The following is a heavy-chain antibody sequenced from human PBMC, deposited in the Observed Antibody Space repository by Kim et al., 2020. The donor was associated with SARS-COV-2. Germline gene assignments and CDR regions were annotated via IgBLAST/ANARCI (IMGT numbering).Heavy chain of an antibody. CDR2: IRSKPNNYAT. D-gene: IGHD4-17*01. CDR3: SRHSGKHGDRGFDN. V-gene: IGHV3-73*01. J-gene: IGHJ4*01. CDR1: GFTFSASA. Sequence: LSLTCAASGFTFSASAMHWVRQASGKGLGWVGRIRSKPNNYATSYAASVTGRFTISRDDSTNTVYLQMDSLKTDDTAVYFCSRHSGKHGDRGFDNWG.